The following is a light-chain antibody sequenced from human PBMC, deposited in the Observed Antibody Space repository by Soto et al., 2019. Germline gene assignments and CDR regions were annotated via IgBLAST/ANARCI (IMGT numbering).Light chain of an antibody. CDR3: ISYTTANTRI. V-gene: IGLV2-14*01. CDR1: SRDIGAYNY. CDR2: KVN. Sequence: QSALTQPASVSGSPGQSITISCTGTSRDIGAYNYVSWYQQHPGKAPKLMIFKVNNRPSGVSDRFSGSKSGNTASLTISGLQTEDEADYYCISYTTANTRIFGGGTKVTVL. J-gene: IGLJ2*01.